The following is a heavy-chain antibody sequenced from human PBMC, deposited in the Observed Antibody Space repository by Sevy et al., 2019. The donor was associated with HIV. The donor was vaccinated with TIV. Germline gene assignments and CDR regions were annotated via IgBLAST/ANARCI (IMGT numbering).Heavy chain of an antibody. Sequence: GGSPRLSCAASGFTFSEAWMSWVRQAPGKGLEWVGRIKSKTDAATRDFAAPVRGRFSISRDDSANTVYLVMNNLKPEDTGVYYCAAGTGTSDFDHWGQGTLVTVSS. D-gene: IGHD1-7*01. CDR3: AAGTGTSDFDH. CDR2: IKSKTDAATR. J-gene: IGHJ4*02. CDR1: GFTFSEAW. V-gene: IGHV3-15*01.